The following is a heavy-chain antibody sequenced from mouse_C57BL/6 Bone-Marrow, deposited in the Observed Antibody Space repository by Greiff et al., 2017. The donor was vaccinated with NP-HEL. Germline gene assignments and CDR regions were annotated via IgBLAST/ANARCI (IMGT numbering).Heavy chain of an antibody. J-gene: IGHJ2*01. Sequence: VQLQQSGAELVRPGASVKLSCKASGYTFTDYYINWVKQRPGQGLEWIARIYPGSGNTYYNEKFKGKATLTAEKSSSTAYMQLSSLTSEDSAVYFCARLLRFRHFDYWGQGTTLTVSS. CDR2: IYPGSGNT. D-gene: IGHD1-1*01. CDR1: GYTFTDYY. CDR3: ARLLRFRHFDY. V-gene: IGHV1-76*01.